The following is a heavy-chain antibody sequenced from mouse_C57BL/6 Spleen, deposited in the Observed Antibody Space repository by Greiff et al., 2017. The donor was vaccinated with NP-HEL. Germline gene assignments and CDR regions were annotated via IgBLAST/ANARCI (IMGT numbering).Heavy chain of an antibody. J-gene: IGHJ4*01. CDR1: GFTFSSYA. D-gene: IGHD4-1*01. Sequence: EVKVVESGEGLVKPGGSLKLSCAASGFTFSSYAMSWVRQTPEKRLEWVAYISSGGDYIYYADTVKGRFTISRDNARNTLYLQMSSLKSEDTAMYYCTRDRALTGTRAMDYWGQGTSVTVSS. CDR3: TRDRALTGTRAMDY. CDR2: ISSGGDYI. V-gene: IGHV5-9-1*02.